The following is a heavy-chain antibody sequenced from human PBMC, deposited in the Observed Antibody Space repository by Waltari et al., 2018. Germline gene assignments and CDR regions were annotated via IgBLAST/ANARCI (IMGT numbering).Heavy chain of an antibody. D-gene: IGHD6-6*01. CDR2: IIPIFDTA. CDR3: ARDIAARLGGGY. CDR1: GGPFRRYA. Sequence: QVQLVQSGAEVKKPGSSVNVSCKASGGPFRRYATSWGRPAPGQGLEWMGGIIPIFDTANYAQKFQGRVTITADESTSTAYMELSSLRSEDTAVYYCARDIAARLGGGYWGQGTLVTVSS. V-gene: IGHV1-69*13. J-gene: IGHJ4*02.